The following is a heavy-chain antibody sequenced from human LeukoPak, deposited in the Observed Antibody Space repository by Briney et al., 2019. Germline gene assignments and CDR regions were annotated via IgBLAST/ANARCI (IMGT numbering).Heavy chain of an antibody. V-gene: IGHV3-66*02. Sequence: GGSLRLTCAASGFTVSSNYMSWVRQAPGKGLEWVSVIYSGGGTYYADSVKGRFTISRDNSKNTLYLQMNSLRAEDTAMYYCARAAGVQLLFYGMDVWGQGTTVTVSS. CDR3: ARAAGVQLLFYGMDV. J-gene: IGHJ6*02. D-gene: IGHD2-2*01. CDR2: IYSGGGT. CDR1: GFTVSSNY.